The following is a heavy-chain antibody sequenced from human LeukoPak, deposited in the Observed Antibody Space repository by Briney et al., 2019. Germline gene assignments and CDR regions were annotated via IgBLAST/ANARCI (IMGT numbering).Heavy chain of an antibody. CDR3: ARDSVDNRPYGMDV. CDR2: IYYSGST. V-gene: IGHV4-59*01. Sequence: PSETLSLTCTVSGGSISSYYWSWIRQPPGKGLEWIGHIYYSGSTNYNPSLKSRVTISVDTSKNQFSLKLSSVTAADTAVYYCARDSVDNRPYGMDVWGQGTTVTVSS. J-gene: IGHJ6*02. CDR1: GGSISSYY. D-gene: IGHD1-14*01.